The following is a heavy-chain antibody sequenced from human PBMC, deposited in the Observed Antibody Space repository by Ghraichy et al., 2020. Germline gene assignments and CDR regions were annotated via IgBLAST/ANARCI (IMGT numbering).Heavy chain of an antibody. J-gene: IGHJ6*03. CDR2: IYYSGST. CDR3: ARAPSGGTAAGARYYYYMDV. V-gene: IGHV4-59*01. Sequence: ETLSLTCTVSGGSISNYYWSWIRQPPGKGLEWIGYIYYSGSTNYNPSLKSRVTISVDTSKNQFYLKLSSVTAADTAVYYCARAPSGGTAAGARYYYYMDVWGKGTTVTVSS. D-gene: IGHD6-13*01. CDR1: GGSISNYY.